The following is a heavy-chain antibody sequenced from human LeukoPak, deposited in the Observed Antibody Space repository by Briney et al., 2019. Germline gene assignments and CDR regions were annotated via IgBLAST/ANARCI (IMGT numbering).Heavy chain of an antibody. D-gene: IGHD2-2*01. V-gene: IGHV3-23*01. CDR2: ISGSGGST. J-gene: IGHJ4*02. CDR3: AKDPLVSSQEYFDY. CDR1: GFTFTSYA. Sequence: GGSLRLSCAASGFTFTSYAMSWVRQAPGKRLEWVSAISGSGGSTYYAESVKGRFTISRDNSKNTLYLQMNSLRAEDTAVYYCAKDPLVSSQEYFDYWGQGTLVAVSS.